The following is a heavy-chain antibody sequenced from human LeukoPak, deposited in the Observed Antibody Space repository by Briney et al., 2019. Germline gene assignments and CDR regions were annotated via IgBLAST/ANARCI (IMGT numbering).Heavy chain of an antibody. J-gene: IGHJ4*02. CDR3: ARHYCSSTSCFLRYYFDY. D-gene: IGHD2-2*01. Sequence: PSETLSLTCTVSGCSISSSSYYWGWIRQPPGKGLEWSGSINYSGSTYYNPSLKSRVTISVDTYKNQFSLKLSAVTAADTDVYYCARHYCSSTSCFLRYYFDYWGQGSLVTVSS. CDR2: INYSGST. CDR1: GCSISSSSYY. V-gene: IGHV4-39*01.